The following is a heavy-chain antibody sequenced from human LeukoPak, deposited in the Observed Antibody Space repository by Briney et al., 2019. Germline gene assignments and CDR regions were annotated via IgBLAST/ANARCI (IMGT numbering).Heavy chain of an antibody. D-gene: IGHD1/OR15-1a*01. CDR1: GFTFSTFG. Sequence: GGSLRLSCAASGFTFSTFGIHWVRQAPGKGLEWVAAISHDGNNEYYTDSVKGRFTISRDNSKNMIYLQMNNLRGEDSAVYYCAKVNNYDDYWGQGTLVTVSS. V-gene: IGHV3-30*18. CDR3: AKVNNYDDY. CDR2: ISHDGNNE. J-gene: IGHJ4*02.